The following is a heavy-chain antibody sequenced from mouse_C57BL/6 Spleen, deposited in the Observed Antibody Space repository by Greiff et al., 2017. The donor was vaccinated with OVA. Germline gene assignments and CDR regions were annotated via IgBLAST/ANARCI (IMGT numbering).Heavy chain of an antibody. J-gene: IGHJ1*03. CDR3: ARDDGSNWYFDV. CDR1: GYTFTSYG. V-gene: IGHV1-81*01. D-gene: IGHD2-3*01. CDR2: IYPRSGNT. Sequence: QVQLQQSGAELARPGASVKLSCKASGYTFTSYGISWVKQRTGQGLEWIGEIYPRSGNTYYNEKFKGKATLTADKSSSTAYMELRSLTSEDSAVYFCARDDGSNWYFDVWGTGTTVTVSS.